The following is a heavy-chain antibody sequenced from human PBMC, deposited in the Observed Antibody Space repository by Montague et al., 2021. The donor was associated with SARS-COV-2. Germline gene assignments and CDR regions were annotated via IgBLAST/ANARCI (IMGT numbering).Heavy chain of an antibody. CDR1: GFIFSNYA. CDR3: AKDTATIRIAVALMDV. Sequence: SLRLSCAASGFIFSNYAMTWVRQAPGKGLEWVSTMSGSGVRRDYADSVKGRFTISRDSSKNTLYLQMNSLRVEDTAVYYCAKDTATIRIAVALMDVWGQGTTVTVPS. V-gene: IGHV3-23*01. CDR2: MSGSGVRR. D-gene: IGHD6-19*01. J-gene: IGHJ6*02.